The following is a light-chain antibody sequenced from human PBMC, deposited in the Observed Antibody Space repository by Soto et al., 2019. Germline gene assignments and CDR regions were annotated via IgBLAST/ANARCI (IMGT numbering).Light chain of an antibody. CDR3: CSYAGSYTLVV. CDR2: DVT. CDR1: SSDVGGYNY. Sequence: QSALTQPRSVSGSPGQSVTISCTGTSSDVGGYNYVSWYQQHPGKAPKLMIYDVTERPSGVPDRFSGSKSGNTASLTISGLQAEDEADYYCCSYAGSYTLVVFGGGPMLTVL. V-gene: IGLV2-11*01. J-gene: IGLJ2*01.